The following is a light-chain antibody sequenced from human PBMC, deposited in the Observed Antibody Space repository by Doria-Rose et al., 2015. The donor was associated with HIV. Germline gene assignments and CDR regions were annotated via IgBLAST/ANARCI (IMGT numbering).Light chain of an antibody. V-gene: IGKV3-20*01. J-gene: IGKJ1*01. CDR3: HQYGTSWT. Sequence: EIVLTQSPGTLSLSPGERATLSCMASQSFSSTYLAWYQQKPGQAPSLLIYDGSTRATGIPDRFSASGSGTDFTLTINRLEPEDFALYYCHQYGTSWTFGQGTKVGI. CDR1: QSFSSTY. CDR2: DGS.